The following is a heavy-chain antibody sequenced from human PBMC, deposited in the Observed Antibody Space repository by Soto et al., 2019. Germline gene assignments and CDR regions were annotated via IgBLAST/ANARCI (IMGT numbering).Heavy chain of an antibody. V-gene: IGHV4-31*03. J-gene: IGHJ3*02. CDR2: IYYSGST. Sequence: QVQLQESGPGLVKPSQTLSLTCTVSGGSISSGGYYWSWIRQHPGKGLEWIGYIYYSGSTYYNPSLSSRVTISVDTSKRQFSLKLISVTAADTAVYYCAREGTGYGGNSHAFDIWGQGTMVTVSS. CDR3: AREGTGYGGNSHAFDI. D-gene: IGHD5-12*01. CDR1: GGSISSGGYY.